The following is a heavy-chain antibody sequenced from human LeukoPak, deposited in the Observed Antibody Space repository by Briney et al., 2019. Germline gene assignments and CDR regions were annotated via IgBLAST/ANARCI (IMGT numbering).Heavy chain of an antibody. D-gene: IGHD3-3*01. CDR2: IYSGGST. V-gene: IGHV3-66*02. CDR3: ASPRVLVDYMDV. J-gene: IGHJ6*03. Sequence: GGSMRLSCAASGFTFSSYEMNWVRQAPGKGLEWVSVIYSGGSTYYEDSVKGRFTISRDNSKNTLYLQMNSLRAEDTAVYYCASPRVLVDYMDVWGKGTTVTVSS. CDR1: GFTFSSYE.